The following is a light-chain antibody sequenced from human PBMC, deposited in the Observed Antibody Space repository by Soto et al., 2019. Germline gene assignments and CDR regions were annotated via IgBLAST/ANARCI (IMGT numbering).Light chain of an antibody. J-gene: IGKJ4*01. CDR1: QSLTNNY. CDR2: DAS. CDR3: QQRNNWPPVT. V-gene: IGKV3-11*01. Sequence: EIVLTQSPGTLSMSPGERATLSCRASQSLTNNYLAWFQQKPGQAPRLLIYDASNRATGIPARFSGSGSGTDFTLTISSLEPEDFAVYYCQQRNNWPPVTFGGGTKVDIK.